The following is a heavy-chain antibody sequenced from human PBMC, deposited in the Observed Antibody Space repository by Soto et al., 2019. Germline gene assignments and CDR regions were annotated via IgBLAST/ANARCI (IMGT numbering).Heavy chain of an antibody. J-gene: IGHJ4*02. V-gene: IGHV4-34*01. CDR3: ARAKYYDFWSGPDY. CDR1: GGSLSDYY. Sequence: SETLSLTCAVYGGSLSDYYWSWIRQPPGKGLEWIGEINHSGITNYNPSLKNRVTLSVDTSKNQFSLKLSSLTATDTAVYYCARAKYYDFWSGPDYWGQGSLVTVSS. CDR2: INHSGIT. D-gene: IGHD3-3*01.